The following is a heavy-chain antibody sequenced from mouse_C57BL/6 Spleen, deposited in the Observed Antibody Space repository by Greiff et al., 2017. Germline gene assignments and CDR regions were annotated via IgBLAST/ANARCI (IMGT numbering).Heavy chain of an antibody. V-gene: IGHV1-61*01. Sequence: QVQLQQPGAELVRPGSSVKLSCKASGYTFTSYWMDWVKQRPGQGLEWIGNIYPSDSETHYNQKFKDKATLTVDKSSSTAYMQLSSLTSEDSAVYYCARLGRPYYFDYWGQGTTLTVSS. D-gene: IGHD4-1*01. CDR2: IYPSDSET. CDR1: GYTFTSYW. J-gene: IGHJ2*01. CDR3: ARLGRPYYFDY.